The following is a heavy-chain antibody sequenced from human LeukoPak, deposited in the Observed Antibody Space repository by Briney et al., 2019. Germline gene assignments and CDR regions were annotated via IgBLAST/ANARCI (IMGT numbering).Heavy chain of an antibody. J-gene: IGHJ4*02. CDR1: GGSVSNYY. D-gene: IGHD1-14*01. CDR2: IYYTET. CDR3: ARGITRFDY. Sequence: SETLSLTCTVSGGSVSNYYWSWIRQSPGKGLEWIGYIYYTETSYNPSLKSRVTISADTSKNQFSLKLYSVTAADTAVYYCARGITRFDYWGQGTLVTVSS. V-gene: IGHV4-59*02.